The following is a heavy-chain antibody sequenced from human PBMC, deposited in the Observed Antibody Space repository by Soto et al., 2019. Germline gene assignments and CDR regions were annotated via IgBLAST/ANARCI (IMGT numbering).Heavy chain of an antibody. D-gene: IGHD6-13*01. CDR1: GDSVSSNSAA. V-gene: IGHV6-1*01. Sequence: SQTLSLTCAISGDSVSSNSAAWNWIRQSPSRGLEWLGRTYYRSKWYNDYAVSMKSRITINPDTSKNQFSLQLNSVTPEDTAVYYCARDLEAAAGTHYYYGMDVWGQGTTVTVSS. CDR2: TYYRSKWYN. CDR3: ARDLEAAAGTHYYYGMDV. J-gene: IGHJ6*02.